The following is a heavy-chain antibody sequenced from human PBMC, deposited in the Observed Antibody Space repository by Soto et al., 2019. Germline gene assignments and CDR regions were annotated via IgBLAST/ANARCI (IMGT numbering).Heavy chain of an antibody. CDR1: GYIFVNYG. CDR3: VMVDNYVTPTPQDV. CDR2: ISPYTGNT. D-gene: IGHD3-16*01. Sequence: QVQLVQSGDEVKKPGASVKVSCKASGYIFVNYGIAWVRQAPGQGLEWMGWISPYTGNTHAATKVQGRLTMTTHTSTSTAYMDLGSLTSDDPAVYYCVMVDNYVTPTPQDVWGQGTTVTVSS. V-gene: IGHV1-18*01. J-gene: IGHJ6*02.